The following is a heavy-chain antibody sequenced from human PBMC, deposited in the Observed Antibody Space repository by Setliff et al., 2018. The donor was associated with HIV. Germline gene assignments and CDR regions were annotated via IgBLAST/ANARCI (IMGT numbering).Heavy chain of an antibody. Sequence: GGSLRLSCAASGFTFSSYAMSWVRQAPGKGLEWVSAISGSGGSTYYADSVKGRVAMTRDTSTSTVYMELSSLRSEDTAVYYCARGMDYYDTSGYYQYYFDYWGQGTLVTVSS. CDR3: ARGMDYYDTSGYYQYYFDY. CDR2: ISGSGGST. D-gene: IGHD3-22*01. J-gene: IGHJ4*02. CDR1: GFTFSSYA. V-gene: IGHV3-23*01.